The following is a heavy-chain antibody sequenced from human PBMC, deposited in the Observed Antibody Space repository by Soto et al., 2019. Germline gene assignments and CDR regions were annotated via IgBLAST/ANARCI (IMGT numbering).Heavy chain of an antibody. Sequence: SETLSLTCTVSGGSISSGGYYWSWIRQHPGKGLEWIGYIYYSGSTYYNPSLKSRVTISVDTSKNQFSLKLSSVTAADTAVYYCASHYSSSGGKYNWFDPWGQGTLVTVSS. CDR1: GGSISSGGYY. V-gene: IGHV4-31*03. D-gene: IGHD6-13*01. CDR2: IYYSGST. J-gene: IGHJ5*02. CDR3: ASHYSSSGGKYNWFDP.